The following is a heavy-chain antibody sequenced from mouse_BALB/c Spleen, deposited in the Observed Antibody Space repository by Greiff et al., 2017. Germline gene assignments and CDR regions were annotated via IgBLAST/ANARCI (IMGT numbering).Heavy chain of an antibody. CDR2: INSNGGST. CDR3: ASDYGYDDWFAY. D-gene: IGHD2-2*01. Sequence: EVKLVESGGGLVKLGGSLKLSCAASGFTFSSYYMSWVRQTPEKRLELVAAINSNGGSTYYPDTVKGRFTISRDNAKNTLYLQMSSLKSEDTALYYCASDYGYDDWFAYWGQGTLVTVSA. CDR1: GFTFSSYY. J-gene: IGHJ3*01. V-gene: IGHV5-6-2*01.